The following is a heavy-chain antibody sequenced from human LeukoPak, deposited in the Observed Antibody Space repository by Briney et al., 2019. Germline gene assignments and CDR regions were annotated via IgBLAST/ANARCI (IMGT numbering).Heavy chain of an antibody. V-gene: IGHV3-30*01. CDR2: VSYGEHPY. Sequence: GGFLRLSCAASGFTFSTYAIHWVRQAPGKGLECGAIVSYGEHPYAYADSVQGRFTISRDDSQSAVHLQMNSLRPEDTAVYFCARNHFNQNVFDIWGQGTMVTVSS. J-gene: IGHJ3*02. CDR3: ARNHFNQNVFDI. CDR1: GFTFSTYA. D-gene: IGHD1-14*01.